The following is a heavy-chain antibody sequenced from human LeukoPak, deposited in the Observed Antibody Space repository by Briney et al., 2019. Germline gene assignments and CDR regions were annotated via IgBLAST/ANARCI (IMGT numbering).Heavy chain of an antibody. Sequence: PGGSLRLSCAASGFTFSSYSMNWVRQAPGEGLEWVSSISSSSIYIYYADSVKGRFTISRDNPKNSLYLQMNSLRAEDTAVYYCASDSSGFYWGQGTLVTVSS. V-gene: IGHV3-21*01. CDR2: ISSSSIYI. J-gene: IGHJ4*02. D-gene: IGHD3-22*01. CDR3: ASDSSGFY. CDR1: GFTFSSYS.